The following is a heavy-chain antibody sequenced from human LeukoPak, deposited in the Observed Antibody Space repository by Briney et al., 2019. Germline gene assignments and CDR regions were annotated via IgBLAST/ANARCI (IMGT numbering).Heavy chain of an antibody. Sequence: SETLSLTCTVSGYSISSGYYWGWIRQPPGKGLEWIGSIYHSGSTYYNPSLKSRVTISVDTSKNQFSLKLSSVTAADTAVYYCASRRSSYFDYWGQGTLVTVSS. CDR3: ASRRSSYFDY. J-gene: IGHJ4*02. V-gene: IGHV4-38-2*02. CDR1: GYSISSGYY. CDR2: IYHSGST. D-gene: IGHD1-26*01.